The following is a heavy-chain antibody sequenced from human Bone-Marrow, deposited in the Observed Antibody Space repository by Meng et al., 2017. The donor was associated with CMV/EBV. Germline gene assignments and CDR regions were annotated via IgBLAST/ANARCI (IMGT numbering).Heavy chain of an antibody. Sequence: GESLKISCAASGFTFSSYAMSWVRQAPGKGLEWVSAISGSGGSTYYADSVKGRFTISRDNSKNTLYLQMNSLRAEDTAVYYCAKDFTTDYDFWSGYYPYYYYGMDVWGQGTRVTVSS. CDR2: ISGSGGST. J-gene: IGHJ6*02. D-gene: IGHD3-3*01. CDR3: AKDFTTDYDFWSGYYPYYYYGMDV. V-gene: IGHV3-23*01. CDR1: GFTFSSYA.